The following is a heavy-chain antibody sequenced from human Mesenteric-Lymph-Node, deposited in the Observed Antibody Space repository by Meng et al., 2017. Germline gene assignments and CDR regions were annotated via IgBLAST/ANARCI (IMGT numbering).Heavy chain of an antibody. CDR3: ARGSSSWYNGNFDY. Sequence: ASVKVSCKASGNTFTNYAMHWVRQAPGQRLEWMGWSNAGNGNTKYSQEFQGRVTITRDTSASTAYMDLSSLRSEDTAVYYCARGSSSWYNGNFDYWGQGTLVTVSS. V-gene: IGHV1-3*02. D-gene: IGHD6-13*01. CDR1: GNTFTNYA. CDR2: SNAGNGNT. J-gene: IGHJ4*02.